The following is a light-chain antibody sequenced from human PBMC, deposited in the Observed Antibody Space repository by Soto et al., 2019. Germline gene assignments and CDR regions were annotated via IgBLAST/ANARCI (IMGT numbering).Light chain of an antibody. CDR1: QDISNY. CDR2: DAS. V-gene: IGKV1-33*01. J-gene: IGKJ3*01. CDR3: HQSDNLPRT. Sequence: DIQMTQSPSSLSASVGDRVTITCQASQDISNYLDWYQQNPGKAPKLLIYDASNLETGVPSRLRGSGSGTDFTFTFTSLQPEDIATYYCHQSDNLPRTFGPGTKVHVK.